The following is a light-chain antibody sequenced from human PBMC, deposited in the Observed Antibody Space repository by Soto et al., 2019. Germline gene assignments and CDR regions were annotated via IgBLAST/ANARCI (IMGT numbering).Light chain of an antibody. CDR3: AAWDDSLNGVV. V-gene: IGLV1-44*01. J-gene: IGLJ2*01. CDR2: TNN. CDR1: SSNIGGNT. Sequence: QSVLTQPPSASGTPGQRVTISCSGSSSNIGGNTVNWYQQLPGTAPKLLMYTNNQRPSGVPDRFSGSKSDTSASLAISGLQSEDEADYYCAAWDDSLNGVVFGGGTKVTVL.